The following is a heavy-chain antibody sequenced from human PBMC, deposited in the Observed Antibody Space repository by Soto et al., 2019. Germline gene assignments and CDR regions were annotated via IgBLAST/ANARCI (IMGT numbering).Heavy chain of an antibody. Sequence: SETLSLTCTVSGGSISSGGYYWSWIRQHPGKGLEWIGYIYYSGSTYYNPSLKSRVTISVDTSKNQFSLKLSSVTAADTAVYYCARDSRSSTSWAPTKFYYYYSGMDVWGQGTTVTVSS. CDR2: IYYSGST. V-gene: IGHV4-31*03. J-gene: IGHJ6*02. D-gene: IGHD2-2*01. CDR3: ARDSRSSTSWAPTKFYYYYSGMDV. CDR1: GGSISSGGYY.